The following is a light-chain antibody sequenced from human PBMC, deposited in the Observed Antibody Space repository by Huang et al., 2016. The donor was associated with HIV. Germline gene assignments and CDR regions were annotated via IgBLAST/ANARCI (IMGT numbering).Light chain of an antibody. J-gene: IGKJ2*01. CDR3: MQGTHWPPYT. CDR1: QSLVHSDGNTY. V-gene: IGKV2-30*02. Sequence: DVVMTQSPLFLPVTLGQPASISCRSSQSLVHSDGNTYLTWFQHRPGQSPRRLIYKVSNRDSVVPDRFSGSGSGTDFTLKISRVEAEDLGVYYCMQGTHWPPYTFGQGTKLEIK. CDR2: KVS.